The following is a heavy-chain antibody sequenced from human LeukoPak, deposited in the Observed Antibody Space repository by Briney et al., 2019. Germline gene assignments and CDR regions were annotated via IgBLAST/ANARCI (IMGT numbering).Heavy chain of an antibody. CDR2: ISSSSSTI. CDR1: GFTFSSYS. D-gene: IGHD1-26*01. J-gene: IGHJ6*02. V-gene: IGHV3-48*04. CDR3: ARGASYWGDYYYGMDV. Sequence: GGSLRLSCAASGFTFSSYSMNWVRQAPGKGLEWVSYISSSSSTIYYADSVKGRFTISRDNAKNSLYLQMNSLRAEDTAVYYCARGASYWGDYYYGMDVWGQGTTVTVSS.